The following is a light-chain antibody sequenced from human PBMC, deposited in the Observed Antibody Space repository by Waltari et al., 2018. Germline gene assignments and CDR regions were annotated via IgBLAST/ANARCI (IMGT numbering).Light chain of an antibody. V-gene: IGKV3-20*01. J-gene: IGKJ1*01. CDR2: GSS. CDR3: QNYERLPVT. Sequence: EVVLTQSPGTLSLSPGERATLSCRASQNIGRTLTWYPQKPGQSPRLLMYGSSIRAACIPDRFSGSGSGTDFILTITRLDPEDFAVYYCQNYERLPVTFGQGTKVEIK. CDR1: QNIGRT.